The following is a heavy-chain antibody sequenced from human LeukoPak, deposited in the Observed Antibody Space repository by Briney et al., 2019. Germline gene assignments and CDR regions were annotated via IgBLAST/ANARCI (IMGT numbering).Heavy chain of an antibody. Sequence: SQTLSLTCALSGDSISSNSVAWNWIRQSPSRGLEWLGSTYYRSKWYYYYAVAVKSRITINPDTSKNQFSLQLNSVTPEDTAVYYCARDIAARRSGWFDPWGQGTLVTVSS. CDR2: TYYRSKWYY. CDR1: GDSISSNSVA. J-gene: IGHJ5*02. CDR3: ARDIAARRSGWFDP. V-gene: IGHV6-1*01. D-gene: IGHD6-13*01.